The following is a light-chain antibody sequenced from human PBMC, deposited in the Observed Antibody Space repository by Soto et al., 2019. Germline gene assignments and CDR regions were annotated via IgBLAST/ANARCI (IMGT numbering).Light chain of an antibody. CDR3: MQGLQPPLT. CDR1: QSLLHSSGHNF. CDR2: LGS. Sequence: DIVMTQSPLSLPVTPGEPASISCRSSQSLLHSSGHNFLDWYLQKPGQSPQLLIYLGSNRASGVPDRFSGSGSGTDFTLKISRVEAEDVGVYYCMQGLQPPLTFGQGTKLEIK. V-gene: IGKV2-28*01. J-gene: IGKJ2*01.